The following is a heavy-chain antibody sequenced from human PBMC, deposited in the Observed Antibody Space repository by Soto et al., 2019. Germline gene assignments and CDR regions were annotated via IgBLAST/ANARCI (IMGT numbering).Heavy chain of an antibody. D-gene: IGHD3-16*01. J-gene: IGHJ6*02. V-gene: IGHV1-69*01. CDR3: ARFLGGPQEYYYYYYGMDV. Sequence: QVQLVQSGAEVKKPGSSVKVSCKASGGTFSSYAISWVRQAPGQGLEWMGGLIPIFGTANYAQKFQGRVTITADEATSTAYMELSSLRSEDTAVYYCARFLGGPQEYYYYYYGMDVWGQGTTVTVSS. CDR2: LIPIFGTA. CDR1: GGTFSSYA.